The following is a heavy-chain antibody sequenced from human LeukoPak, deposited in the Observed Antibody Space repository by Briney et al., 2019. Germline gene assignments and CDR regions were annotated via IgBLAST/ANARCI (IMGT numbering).Heavy chain of an antibody. CDR3: ARDVVVVVAANRKLGRFDP. J-gene: IGHJ5*02. Sequence: SETLSLTCTVSGGSISSGSYYWSWIRQPAGKGLEWIGRIYTSGSTNYNPSLKSRITISVDTSKNQFSLKLSSVTAADTAVYYCARDVVVVVAANRKLGRFDPWGQGTLVTVSS. CDR2: IYTSGST. D-gene: IGHD2-15*01. V-gene: IGHV4-61*02. CDR1: GGSISSGSYY.